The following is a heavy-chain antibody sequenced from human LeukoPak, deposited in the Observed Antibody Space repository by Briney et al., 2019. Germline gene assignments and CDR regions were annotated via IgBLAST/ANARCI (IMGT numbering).Heavy chain of an antibody. CDR1: GESFRAYY. J-gene: IGHJ4*02. D-gene: IGHD2-2*01. V-gene: IGHV4-34*01. CDR2: INHSGNA. CDR3: AGWHCNSISCERGFDY. Sequence: SETLSLTCAVYGESFRAYYWSWIRQPPGKGLEWIGEINHSGNASYNPSLKSRVAMSVDTSKSQFSLKLTSVTAADTAVYYCAGWHCNSISCERGFDYWGQGTLVTVSS.